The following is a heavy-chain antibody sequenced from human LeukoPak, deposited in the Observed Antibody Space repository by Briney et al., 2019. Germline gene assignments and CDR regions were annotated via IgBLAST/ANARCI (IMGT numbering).Heavy chain of an antibody. J-gene: IGHJ4*02. Sequence: GGSLRLSCAASGFTFRSYDLSWVRQAPGQGLEWVSIISASGSTTYYADAVKGRFTISRDNSKNTLYLQMNGLRAEDTAVYYCASRDPCSGGSCFGLGYWGQGTLVTVSS. CDR3: ASRDPCSGGSCFGLGY. CDR1: GFTFRSYD. CDR2: ISASGSTT. D-gene: IGHD2-15*01. V-gene: IGHV3-23*01.